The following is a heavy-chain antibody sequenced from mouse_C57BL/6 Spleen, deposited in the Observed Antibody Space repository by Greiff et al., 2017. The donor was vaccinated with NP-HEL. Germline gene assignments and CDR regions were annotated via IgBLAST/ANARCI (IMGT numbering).Heavy chain of an antibody. CDR3: ARARGYGNYVPY. D-gene: IGHD2-1*01. Sequence: QVQLQQPGAELVRPGTSVKLSCKASGYTFTSYWMHWVKQRPGQGLEWIGVIDPSDSYTNYNQKFKGKATLTVDTSSSTAYMQLSSLTSEDSAVYYCARARGYGNYVPYWGQGTLVTVSA. J-gene: IGHJ3*01. V-gene: IGHV1-59*01. CDR2: IDPSDSYT. CDR1: GYTFTSYW.